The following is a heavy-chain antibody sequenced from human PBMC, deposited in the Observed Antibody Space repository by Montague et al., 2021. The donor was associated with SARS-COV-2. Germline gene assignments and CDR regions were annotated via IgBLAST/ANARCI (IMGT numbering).Heavy chain of an antibody. D-gene: IGHD4-17*01. Sequence: SETLSLTCTVSDGSITSYYWSWVRQPPEKEMEWIGYVFYTGAAVYSPSLVGRVTMSVDTPKSQVPLRLNSVTAADTAVYYCARYGSTEARNAFHVWGQGTMVTVSS. CDR3: ARYGSTEARNAFHV. V-gene: IGHV4-59*08. CDR2: VFYTGAA. J-gene: IGHJ3*01. CDR1: DGSITSYY.